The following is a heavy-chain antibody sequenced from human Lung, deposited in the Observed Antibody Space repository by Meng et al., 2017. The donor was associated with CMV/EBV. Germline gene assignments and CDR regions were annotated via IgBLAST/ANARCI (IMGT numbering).Heavy chain of an antibody. CDR2: IYYSGST. Sequence: GSLRLXCTVSGGSISSSSYYWGWIRQPPGKGLEWIGSIYYSGSTYYNPSLKSRVTISVDTSKNQFSLKLSSVTAADTAVYYCARGVIASNYYYYGMDVWGQGTXVTGAS. J-gene: IGHJ6*01. CDR3: ARGVIASNYYYYGMDV. CDR1: GGSISSSSYY. V-gene: IGHV4-39*07. D-gene: IGHD2/OR15-2a*01.